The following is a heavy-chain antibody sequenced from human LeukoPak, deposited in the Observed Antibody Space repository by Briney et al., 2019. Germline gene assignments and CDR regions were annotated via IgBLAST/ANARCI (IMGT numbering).Heavy chain of an antibody. V-gene: IGHV3-23*01. CDR1: GFTFGSYA. J-gene: IGHJ4*02. CDR3: ARQYDILTGYYGLEEYYFDY. Sequence: GGSLRLSCAASGFTFGSYAMSWVRQAPGKGLEWVSTISGSGGNTYYADSVKGRFTISRDNSKNALYLQMDSLRAEDTAVYYCARQYDILTGYYGLEEYYFDYWGQGTLVTVSS. CDR2: ISGSGGNT. D-gene: IGHD3-9*01.